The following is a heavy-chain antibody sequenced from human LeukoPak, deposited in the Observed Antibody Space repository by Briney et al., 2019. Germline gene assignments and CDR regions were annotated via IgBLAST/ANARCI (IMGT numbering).Heavy chain of an antibody. CDR1: GFSFTSYG. Sequence: PGGSLRLSCAASGFSFTSYGMHWVRQAPGKGLEWVAFIGNDGSNKYYADYVKGRFTISRDNSKNTLYLQMNSLRAEDTAVYYCAREYSGYDKGGQYYCYMDVWGKGTTVTISS. CDR2: IGNDGSNK. D-gene: IGHD5-12*01. CDR3: AREYSGYDKGGQYYCYMDV. V-gene: IGHV3-33*01. J-gene: IGHJ6*03.